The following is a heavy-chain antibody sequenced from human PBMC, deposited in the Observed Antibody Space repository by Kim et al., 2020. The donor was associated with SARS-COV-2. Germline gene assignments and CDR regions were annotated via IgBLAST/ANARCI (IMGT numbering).Heavy chain of an antibody. D-gene: IGHD1-1*01. V-gene: IGHV3-23*01. Sequence: GGSLRLSCVGSGFTFSEYAMSWVRQAPGKGLEWVSSIIYNGADTHFADSVKGRFTISRDNSRSTLYLQMNSLRVEDTAVYYCTKDYPDGRLLGTPISFFDYWGQGVVVSVSS. CDR3: TKDYPDGRLLGTPISFFDY. J-gene: IGHJ4*02. CDR2: IIYNGADT. CDR1: GFTFSEYA.